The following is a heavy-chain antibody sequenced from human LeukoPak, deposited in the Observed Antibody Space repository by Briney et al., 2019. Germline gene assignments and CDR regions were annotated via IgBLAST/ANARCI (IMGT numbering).Heavy chain of an antibody. Sequence: GGSLRLSCAASGFTFSSYGMHWVRQAPGKGLEWVAFIRYDGSNKYYADSVKGRFTISRDNAKNSLYLQMNSLRAEDTAAYYCARDRASSSSPFDYWGQGTLVTVSS. D-gene: IGHD6-6*01. V-gene: IGHV3-30*02. J-gene: IGHJ4*02. CDR3: ARDRASSSSPFDY. CDR2: IRYDGSNK. CDR1: GFTFSSYG.